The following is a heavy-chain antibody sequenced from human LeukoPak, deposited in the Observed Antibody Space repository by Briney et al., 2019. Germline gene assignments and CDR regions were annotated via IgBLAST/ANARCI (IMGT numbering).Heavy chain of an antibody. D-gene: IGHD3-3*01. CDR1: GGTFSSYA. V-gene: IGHV1-8*03. Sequence: ASVKVSCKASGGTFSSYAINWVRQATGQGLEWMGWMNPNSGNTGYAQKFQGRVTITRNTSISTAYMELSSLRSEDTAVYYCARGTYYDFWSGYYTFDYWGQGTLVTVSS. J-gene: IGHJ4*02. CDR2: MNPNSGNT. CDR3: ARGTYYDFWSGYYTFDY.